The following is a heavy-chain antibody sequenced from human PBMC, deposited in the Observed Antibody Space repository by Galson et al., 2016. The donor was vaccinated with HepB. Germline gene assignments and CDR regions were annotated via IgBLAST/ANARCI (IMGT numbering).Heavy chain of an antibody. CDR3: VRGENGTARIRAFDM. D-gene: IGHD1-7*01. CDR1: GDSVSSNTAA. V-gene: IGHV6-1*01. J-gene: IGHJ3*02. Sequence: CAISGDSVSSNTAAWNWIRQSPSRGLEWLGRTYYRSKWYNDYAVSVKSRITINPDTSKNQFSLQLNSVTPEDTAVYYCVRGENGTARIRAFDMWGQVTMGTFSS. CDR2: TYYRSKWYN.